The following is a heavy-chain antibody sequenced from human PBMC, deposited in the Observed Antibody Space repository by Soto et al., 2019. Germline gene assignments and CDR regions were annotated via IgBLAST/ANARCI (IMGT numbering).Heavy chain of an antibody. CDR1: GFTFGDYY. Sequence: GGSLRLSCAASGFTFGDYYMSWIRQAPGKGLEWVSYISSGVSPIYYADSVKGRFTTSRDNANNTLYLQMNSLGVEDTAVYYCARGGGGGLFEHWGQGVLVTVSS. CDR2: ISSGVSPI. D-gene: IGHD2-15*01. V-gene: IGHV3-11*04. CDR3: ARGGGGGLFEH. J-gene: IGHJ4*02.